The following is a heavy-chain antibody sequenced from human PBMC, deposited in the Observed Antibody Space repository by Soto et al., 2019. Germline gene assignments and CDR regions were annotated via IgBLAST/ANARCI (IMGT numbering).Heavy chain of an antibody. Sequence: EVQLVESGGGLVKPGGSLRLSCAASGFTFSSYSMNWVRQAPGKGLEWVSSISSSSSYIYYTDSVKGRFTISRDNAKNSLYLQMNSLRAEDTAVYYCARDRAAMGFDYWGQGTLVTVSS. J-gene: IGHJ4*02. V-gene: IGHV3-21*04. CDR3: ARDRAAMGFDY. CDR1: GFTFSSYS. D-gene: IGHD5-18*01. CDR2: ISSSSSYI.